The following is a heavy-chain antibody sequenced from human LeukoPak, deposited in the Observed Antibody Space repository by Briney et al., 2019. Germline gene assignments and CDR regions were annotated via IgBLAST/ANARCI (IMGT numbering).Heavy chain of an antibody. Sequence: GGSLRLSCAASGFTFSSYGVSWVRQAPGKGLEWVSAISGSGATTYYADSVKGRFTISRDNSKNTLYLQMNSLKADDTAVYYCAKAPPPYCSGGSCFDAFDIWGQGTMVTVSS. CDR1: GFTFSSYG. D-gene: IGHD2-15*01. CDR3: AKAPPPYCSGGSCFDAFDI. J-gene: IGHJ3*02. CDR2: ISGSGATT. V-gene: IGHV3-23*01.